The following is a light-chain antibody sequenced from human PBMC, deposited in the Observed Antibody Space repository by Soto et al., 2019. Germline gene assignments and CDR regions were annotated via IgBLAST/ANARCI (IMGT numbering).Light chain of an antibody. CDR1: QSVSSSY. Sequence: EIVLTQSPGTLSLSPGEGATLSCRASQSVSSSYLAWYQQKPGQAPRLLIYGASSSATGIPDRFSGGGSGTDITLNISRLEPEDFAVYYCHQYDNSPWTFGQGTKVDIK. CDR3: HQYDNSPWT. CDR2: GAS. J-gene: IGKJ1*01. V-gene: IGKV3-20*01.